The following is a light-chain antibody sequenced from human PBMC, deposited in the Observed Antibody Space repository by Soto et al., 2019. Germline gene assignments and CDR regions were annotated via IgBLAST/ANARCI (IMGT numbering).Light chain of an antibody. CDR3: QQFRNWPWT. V-gene: IGKV3D-15*01. CDR2: AGS. Sequence: EIVLTQSPCTLYVSPGDTVTLSCRASQSISINLAWYQHKPGQAPRLLIHAGSTRATGIPARISGSGSGTEFTLTISSLQSEDFAVYYCQQFRNWPWTFGQGTKVDI. J-gene: IGKJ1*01. CDR1: QSISIN.